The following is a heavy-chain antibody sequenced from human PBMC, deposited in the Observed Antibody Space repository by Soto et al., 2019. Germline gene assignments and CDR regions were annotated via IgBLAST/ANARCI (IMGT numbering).Heavy chain of an antibody. Sequence: QVQLVQSGAEVKKPGASVKVSCKASGYTFTSYGISWVRQAPGQGLEWMGWISAYNGNTNYAQKLQGRVTMTTDTSTSTAYMELRSLRSDDTAVYYCARETPDIVEVVAAQGAFDIWGQGTMVTVSS. CDR3: ARETPDIVEVVAAQGAFDI. CDR2: ISAYNGNT. J-gene: IGHJ3*02. CDR1: GYTFTSYG. D-gene: IGHD2-15*01. V-gene: IGHV1-18*01.